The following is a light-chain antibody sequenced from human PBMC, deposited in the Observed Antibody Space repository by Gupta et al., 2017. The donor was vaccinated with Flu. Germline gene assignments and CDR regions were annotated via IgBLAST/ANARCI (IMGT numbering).Light chain of an antibody. J-gene: IGLJ1*01. V-gene: IGLV3-19*01. CDR2: GKN. CDR3: NSRDSSGNHYV. CDR1: SLRSYY. Sequence: DSLRSYYASWYQQKPGQAPVLVIYGKNNRPSGIPDRFSGSSSGNTASLTITGAQAEDEADYYCNSRDSSGNHYVFGTGTKVTVL.